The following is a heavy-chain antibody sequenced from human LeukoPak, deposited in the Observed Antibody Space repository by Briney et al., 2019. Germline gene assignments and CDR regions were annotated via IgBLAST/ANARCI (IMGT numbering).Heavy chain of an antibody. CDR1: GFTFSSYG. Sequence: GGSLRLSCAASGFTFSSYGMHWVRQAPGKGLEWVAFIRYDGSNKYYTDSVKGRFTISRDNSKNTLYLQMNSLRAEDTAVYYCAKDLSNNWSRYFFDYWGQGTLVTVSS. D-gene: IGHD1-1*01. V-gene: IGHV3-30*02. J-gene: IGHJ4*02. CDR3: AKDLSNNWSRYFFDY. CDR2: IRYDGSNK.